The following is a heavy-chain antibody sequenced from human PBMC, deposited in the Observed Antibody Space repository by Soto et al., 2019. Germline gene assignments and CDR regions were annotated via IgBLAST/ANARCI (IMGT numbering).Heavy chain of an antibody. D-gene: IGHD6-19*01. V-gene: IGHV1-18*01. CDR3: ARDRLGSGWYLRETLGY. Sequence: QVQLVQSGAEVKKPGASVKVSCKASGYTFTSYGISWVRQAPGQGLKWMGWISAYNGNTNYAQKLQGRVTMTTDTSTSTAYMELRSLRSDDTAVYYCARDRLGSGWYLRETLGYWGQGTLVTVSS. CDR2: ISAYNGNT. CDR1: GYTFTSYG. J-gene: IGHJ4*02.